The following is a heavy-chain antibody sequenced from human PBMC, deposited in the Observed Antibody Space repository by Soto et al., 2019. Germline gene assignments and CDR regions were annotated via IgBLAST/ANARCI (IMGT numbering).Heavy chain of an antibody. J-gene: IGHJ6*02. Sequence: ASVKVSCKASGGTFSSYAISWLRQAPGQGLEWMGGIIPIFGTANYAQKFQGRVTITADESTSTAYMELSSLRSEDTAVYYCARAFLELSMTGMDVWGQGTTVTVSS. CDR2: IIPIFGTA. D-gene: IGHD1-7*01. V-gene: IGHV1-69*13. CDR3: ARAFLELSMTGMDV. CDR1: GGTFSSYA.